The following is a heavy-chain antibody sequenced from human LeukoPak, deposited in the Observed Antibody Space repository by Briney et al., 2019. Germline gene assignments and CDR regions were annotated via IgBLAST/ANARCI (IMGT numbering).Heavy chain of an antibody. Sequence: PSETLSLTCAVYGGSFSGYYWSWIRQPPGKGLEWIGEINHSGSTNYNPSLKSRVTISVDTSKNQFSLNLSSVTAADTAVYYCARGPDCSGGSCTDRPFDYWDQGTLVTVSS. CDR3: ARGPDCSGGSCTDRPFDY. V-gene: IGHV4-34*01. CDR1: GGSFSGYY. D-gene: IGHD2-15*01. J-gene: IGHJ4*02. CDR2: INHSGST.